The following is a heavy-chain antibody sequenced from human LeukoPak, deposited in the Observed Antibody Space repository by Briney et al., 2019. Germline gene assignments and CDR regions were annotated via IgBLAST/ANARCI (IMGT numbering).Heavy chain of an antibody. V-gene: IGHV1-18*01. Sequence: GASVKVSCKASGYTFTSYGISWVRQAPGQGLEWMGWISAYNGNTNYAQKLQGRVTMTTDTSTSTDYMDMRRLRSEDTAVYYCARFGRILDAFDIWGQGTMVTVSS. CDR2: ISAYNGNT. CDR1: GYTFTSYG. CDR3: ARFGRILDAFDI. J-gene: IGHJ3*02. D-gene: IGHD2/OR15-2a*01.